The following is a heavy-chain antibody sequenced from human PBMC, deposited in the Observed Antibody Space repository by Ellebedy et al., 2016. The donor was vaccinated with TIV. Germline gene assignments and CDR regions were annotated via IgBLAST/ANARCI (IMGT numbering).Heavy chain of an antibody. J-gene: IGHJ6*02. Sequence: GGSLRLSCAASGFTFSSYGMHWVRQAPGKGLEWVAVIWYDGSNKYYADSVKGRFTISRDNAKNSLYLQMNSLRAEDTAVYYCARDLYSYGSYYYYYYGMDVWGQGTTVTVSS. V-gene: IGHV3-33*08. CDR2: IWYDGSNK. CDR3: ARDLYSYGSYYYYYYGMDV. D-gene: IGHD5-18*01. CDR1: GFTFSSYG.